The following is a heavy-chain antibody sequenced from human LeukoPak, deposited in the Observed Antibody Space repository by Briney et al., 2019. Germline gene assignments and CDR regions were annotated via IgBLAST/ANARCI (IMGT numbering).Heavy chain of an antibody. J-gene: IGHJ4*02. V-gene: IGHV3-30*04. Sequence: GGSLRLSCAASGFTFSSYAMHWVRQAPGKGLEWVAVISYDGSNKYYADSVKGRFTISRDNSKNTLYLQMNSLGAEDTAVYYCATLRFLESWGQGTLVTVSS. D-gene: IGHD5-12*01. CDR3: ATLRFLES. CDR2: ISYDGSNK. CDR1: GFTFSSYA.